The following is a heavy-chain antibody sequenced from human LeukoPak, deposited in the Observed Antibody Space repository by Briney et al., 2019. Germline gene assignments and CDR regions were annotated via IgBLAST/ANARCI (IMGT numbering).Heavy chain of an antibody. CDR1: GGSISSYY. CDR3: ARHNIAGFLEWFY. D-gene: IGHD3-3*01. Sequence: PSKTLSLTCTVSGGSISSYYWSWIRQPPGKGLEWIGYIYYSGSTNYNPSLKSRVTISVDTSKNQFSLKLSSVTAADTAVYYCARHNIAGFLEWFYWGQGTLVTVSS. CDR2: IYYSGST. J-gene: IGHJ4*02. V-gene: IGHV4-59*08.